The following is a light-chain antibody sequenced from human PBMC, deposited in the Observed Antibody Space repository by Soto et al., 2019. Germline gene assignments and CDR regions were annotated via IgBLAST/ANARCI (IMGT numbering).Light chain of an antibody. V-gene: IGKV1-39*01. CDR3: QQSYSMPLT. CDR1: QVISGL. J-gene: IGKJ5*01. Sequence: DIQMSQSPSSLSASVGDRVTISCRASQVISGLLNWFQQKPGKAPGLLIYAASTLQKGVPSRFSGGASGKDFTLTISSLQPEDFGTYYCQQSYSMPLTFGQGTRLEIK. CDR2: AAS.